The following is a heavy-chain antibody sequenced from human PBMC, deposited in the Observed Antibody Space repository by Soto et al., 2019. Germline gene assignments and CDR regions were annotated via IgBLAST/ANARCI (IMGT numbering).Heavy chain of an antibody. CDR1: GFIFSSHS. CDR3: ARDLHYDYVWGDSRYFDY. J-gene: IGHJ4*02. V-gene: IGHV3-48*02. D-gene: IGHD3-16*01. Sequence: PGGSLRLSCAASGFIFSSHSMNWVRQAPGKGLEWVAHISSSSSTIKYADSVEGRFTISRDHDKNSLYLQMNSLTDEDTAVYYCARDLHYDYVWGDSRYFDYWGQGTRVTVSS. CDR2: ISSSSSTI.